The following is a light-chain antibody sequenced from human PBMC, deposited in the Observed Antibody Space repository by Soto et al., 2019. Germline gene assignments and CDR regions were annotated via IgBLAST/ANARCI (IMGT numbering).Light chain of an antibody. CDR2: DNN. Sequence: QSVLTQPPSVSAAPGQKVTISCSGSSSNIGNNYVSWYRQLPVTAPRLLIYDNNKRPSGIPDRFSGSKSGTSATLDITGLQTGDEADYYCGTWDSSLSGGIFGGGTKLTVL. J-gene: IGLJ2*01. CDR1: SSNIGNNY. CDR3: GTWDSSLSGGI. V-gene: IGLV1-51*01.